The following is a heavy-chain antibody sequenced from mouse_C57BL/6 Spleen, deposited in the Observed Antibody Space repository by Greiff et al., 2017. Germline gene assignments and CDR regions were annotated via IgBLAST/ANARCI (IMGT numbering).Heavy chain of an antibody. CDR2: IDPEDGET. V-gene: IGHV14-2*01. J-gene: IGHJ4*01. Sequence: VQLKESGAELVKPGASVKLSCTASGFNIKDYYMHWVKQRTEQGLEWIGRIDPEDGETKYAPKFQGKDTITADTSSNTAYLQLSSLTSEDTAVYYCVRGAQATPYAMDYWGQGTSVTVSS. CDR1: GFNIKDYY. CDR3: VRGAQATPYAMDY. D-gene: IGHD3-2*02.